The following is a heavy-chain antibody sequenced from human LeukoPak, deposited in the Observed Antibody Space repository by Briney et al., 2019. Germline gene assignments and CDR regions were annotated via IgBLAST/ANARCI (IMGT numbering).Heavy chain of an antibody. CDR3: ARVLHGSGSDYFDY. D-gene: IGHD3-10*01. Sequence: GGSLRLSCAASGFTVSSNYMSWVRQAPGKGLEWVSLIYSGGSTYYADSVKGRFTISRDNSKNTLYFQMNSLRAEDTAVYYCARVLHGSGSDYFDYWGQGILATVSS. CDR1: GFTVSSNY. J-gene: IGHJ4*02. V-gene: IGHV3-53*01. CDR2: IYSGGST.